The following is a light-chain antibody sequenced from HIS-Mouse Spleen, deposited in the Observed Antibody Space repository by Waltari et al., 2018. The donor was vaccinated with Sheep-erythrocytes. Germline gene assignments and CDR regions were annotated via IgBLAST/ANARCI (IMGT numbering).Light chain of an antibody. V-gene: IGLV3-9*01. Sequence: SYELTQPLSVSVALGQTARLTCWGNNIGTKTVHWYQPKPGQAPVLVIYRDSNRPSGIPERFSGSNSGNTATLTISRAQAGDEADYYCQVWDSSTAWVFGGGTKLTVL. CDR1: NIGTKT. CDR2: RDS. J-gene: IGLJ3*02. CDR3: QVWDSSTAWV.